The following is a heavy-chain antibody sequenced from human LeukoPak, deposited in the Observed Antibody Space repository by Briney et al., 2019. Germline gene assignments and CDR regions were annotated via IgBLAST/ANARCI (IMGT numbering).Heavy chain of an antibody. CDR1: GYTFTGYY. Sequence: ASVKVSCKASGYTFTGYYMHWVRQAPAQGLEWMGWINPNSGGTNYAQKFQGRVTMTRDTSISTAYMELSRLRSDDTAVYYCARDTTVVLYYFDHWGQGTLVTVSS. CDR3: ARDTTVVLYYFDH. CDR2: INPNSGGT. D-gene: IGHD4-23*01. J-gene: IGHJ4*02. V-gene: IGHV1-2*02.